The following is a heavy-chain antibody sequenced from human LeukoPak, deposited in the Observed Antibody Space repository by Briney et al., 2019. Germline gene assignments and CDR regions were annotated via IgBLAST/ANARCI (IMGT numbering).Heavy chain of an antibody. J-gene: IGHJ1*01. V-gene: IGHV3-7*01. CDR2: IKQDGSEK. D-gene: IGHD3-16*01. CDR3: VRDSDWGRYDD. Sequence: GGSLRLSCAASGFIFSTYSMNWVRQAPGRGLEWVANIKQDGSEKYYVNSVVGRFTISRDNAKNSLYLQMNSLRAEDTAVYYCVRDSDWGRYDDWGQGALVTVSS. CDR1: GFIFSTYS.